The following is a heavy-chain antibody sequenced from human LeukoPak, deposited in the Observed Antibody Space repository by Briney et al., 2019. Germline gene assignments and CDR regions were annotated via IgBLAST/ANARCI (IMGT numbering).Heavy chain of an antibody. CDR1: GYTFTSYD. D-gene: IGHD5-12*01. V-gene: IGHV1-8*01. J-gene: IGHJ4*02. CDR2: MNPNSGNT. Sequence: ASVKVSCKASGYTFTSYDINWVRQATGQGLEWMGWMNPNSGNTGYAQKFQGRVTMTRNTSISTAYMELSSLRSEDTAVYYCARGRRIVATISIGHPPAGYFDYWGQGTLVTVSS. CDR3: ARGRRIVATISIGHPPAGYFDY.